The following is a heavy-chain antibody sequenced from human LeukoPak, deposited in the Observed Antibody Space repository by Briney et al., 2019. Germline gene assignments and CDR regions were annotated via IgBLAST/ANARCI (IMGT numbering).Heavy chain of an antibody. CDR1: AGCSGGEY. CDR2: INHSGSA. CDR3: ARVQVGAYYYDSSGYEGFDY. J-gene: IGHJ4*02. D-gene: IGHD3-22*01. V-gene: IGHV4-34*01. Sequence: TLAVRAGCSGGEYCSGIGEPPEKGLEWIGEINHSGSANYNPSLKSRATISVDTSKNQFSLKLTSVTAADTAVYYCARVQVGAYYYDSSGYEGFDYWGQGTLVTVSS.